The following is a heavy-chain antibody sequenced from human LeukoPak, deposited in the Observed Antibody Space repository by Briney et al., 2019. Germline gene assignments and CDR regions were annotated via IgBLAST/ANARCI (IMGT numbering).Heavy chain of an antibody. CDR3: ARTGRTNWFDP. V-gene: IGHV4-4*07. CDR2: VYTSGIT. J-gene: IGHJ5*02. CDR1: GVSISSYY. Sequence: SETLSLTCTVSGVSISSYYWSWVRQPAGKGLEWIGRVYTSGITNYNPSLKSRLTLSLDTSKNQFSLNLRSVTAADTAMYYCARTGRTNWFDPWGQGTLVTVSS.